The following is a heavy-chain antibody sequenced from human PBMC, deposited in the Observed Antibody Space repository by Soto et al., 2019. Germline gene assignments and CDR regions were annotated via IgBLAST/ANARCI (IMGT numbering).Heavy chain of an antibody. CDR3: DRGGGWYFDL. J-gene: IGHJ2*01. Sequence: EVQLVEAGGGLVQPGGSLRLSCAASGFTFSDHFMDWVRQAPGKGLEWVGRIRNKAYSYTTEYAASVKGRFTISRDDSMNSLYLQRNSLKTEDTAVYCCDRGGGWYFDLWGRGTLVPVSS. D-gene: IGHD3-10*01. CDR2: IRNKAYSYTT. CDR1: GFTFSDHF. V-gene: IGHV3-72*01.